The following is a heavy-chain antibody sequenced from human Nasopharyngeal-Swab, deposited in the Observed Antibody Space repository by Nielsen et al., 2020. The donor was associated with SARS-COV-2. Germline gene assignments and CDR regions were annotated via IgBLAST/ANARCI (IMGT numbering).Heavy chain of an antibody. V-gene: IGHV3-23*01. Sequence: GGSLRLSCAASGFTFTSYAMSWVRQAPGKGLEWVSGISGSGDATYYADYVKGRFTVSRDNSQNTLFLQMNSLRAEDTAVYYCVKDHCYDTNGYPPCTYGMDVWGQGTTVTVSS. CDR2: ISGSGDAT. CDR3: VKDHCYDTNGYPPCTYGMDV. D-gene: IGHD3-22*01. J-gene: IGHJ6*02. CDR1: GFTFTSYA.